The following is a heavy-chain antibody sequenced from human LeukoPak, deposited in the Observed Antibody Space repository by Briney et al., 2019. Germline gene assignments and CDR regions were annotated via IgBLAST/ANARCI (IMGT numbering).Heavy chain of an antibody. CDR2: INPSGGST. CDR3: ARGDSMVRGVDPFDY. J-gene: IGHJ4*02. CDR1: GYTFTSYY. V-gene: IGHV1-46*01. Sequence: ASVKVSCKASGYTFTSYYMHWVRQAPGQGLEWMGIINPSGGSTSYAQKFQGRVTMTRDTSTSTVYMELSSLRSDDTAVYYCARGDSMVRGVDPFDYWGQGTLVTVSS. D-gene: IGHD3-10*01.